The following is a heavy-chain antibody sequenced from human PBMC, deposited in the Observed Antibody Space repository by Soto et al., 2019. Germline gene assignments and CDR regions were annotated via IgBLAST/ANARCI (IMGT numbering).Heavy chain of an antibody. D-gene: IGHD5-18*01. CDR3: ARDNILNGYGRYGMDV. CDR1: GFTFSSYS. CDR2: ISSSSSTI. V-gene: IGHV3-48*02. J-gene: IGHJ6*02. Sequence: VGSLRLSCAASGFTFSSYSMNWVRQAPGKGLEWVSYISSSSSTIYYADSVKGRFTISRDNAKNSLYLQMNSLRDEDTAVYYCARDNILNGYGRYGMDVWGQGTTVTVSS.